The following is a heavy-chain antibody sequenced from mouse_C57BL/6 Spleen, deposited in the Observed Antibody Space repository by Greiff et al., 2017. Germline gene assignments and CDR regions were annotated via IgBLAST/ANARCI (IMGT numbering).Heavy chain of an antibody. CDR3: ARHMSNFDY. V-gene: IGHV5-6*01. J-gene: IGHJ2*01. D-gene: IGHD2-3*01. Sequence: EVQLVESGGDLVKPGGSLKLSCAASGFTFSSYGMSWVRQTPDKRLEWVATISSGGSYTYYPDSVKGRFPISRDNAKNTLYLQMSSLKSEDTAMYYCARHMSNFDYWGQGTTLTVSS. CDR1: GFTFSSYG. CDR2: ISSGGSYT.